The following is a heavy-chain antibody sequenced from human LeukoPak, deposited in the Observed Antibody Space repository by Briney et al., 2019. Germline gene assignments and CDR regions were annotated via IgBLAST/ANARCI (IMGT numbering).Heavy chain of an antibody. CDR1: GFTFSDYG. V-gene: IGHV3-30*03. CDR3: ARGVLGRTQSVSAGLDY. D-gene: IGHD7-27*01. CDR2: VSFDGTNR. Sequence: GGSLRLSCAASGFTFSDYGMHWVRQAPGKGLEWVAVVSFDGTNRYYADSVQGRFSISRDNSENTLYLQMNSLRPEDTAAYYCARGVLGRTQSVSAGLDYWGQGTLVTVSS. J-gene: IGHJ4*02.